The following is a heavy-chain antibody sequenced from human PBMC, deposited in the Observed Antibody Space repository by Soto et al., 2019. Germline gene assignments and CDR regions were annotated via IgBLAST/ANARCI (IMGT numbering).Heavy chain of an antibody. D-gene: IGHD2-21*02. V-gene: IGHV1-18*01. CDR2: ISAYNGNT. CDR1: GYPFPRYG. Sequence: VPLLQSGAAVKKPGASVMVSCKASGYPFPRYGISWVRQALGQGLEGMGRISAYNGNTNYAQKGQGRVTMTTDRSPRTAYTELRSLRSADTAVYYCARCSGGGDCGGGADDYWGQGTLVTVSS. J-gene: IGHJ4*02. CDR3: ARCSGGGDCGGGADDY.